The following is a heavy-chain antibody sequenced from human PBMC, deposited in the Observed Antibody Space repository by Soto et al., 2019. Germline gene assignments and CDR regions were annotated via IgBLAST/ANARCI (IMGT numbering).Heavy chain of an antibody. CDR3: AKSFCSSSSCFFVWVDP. D-gene: IGHD2-2*01. CDR2: ISGTGVPT. Sequence: GGSLRLSCAASGFTFSSYAMSWVRQAPGKGLECISLISGTGVPTLYAESVKGRFSVSRDNSKNTLFLEMNNLRVDDTAIYYCAKSFCSSSSCFFVWVDPWGPGTLVTVSS. J-gene: IGHJ5*02. CDR1: GFTFSSYA. V-gene: IGHV3-23*01.